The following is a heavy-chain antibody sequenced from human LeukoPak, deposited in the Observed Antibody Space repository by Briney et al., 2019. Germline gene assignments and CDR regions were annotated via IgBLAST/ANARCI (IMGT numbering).Heavy chain of an antibody. V-gene: IGHV5-51*01. J-gene: IGHJ4*02. CDR3: ARGVTYYYDRSTRYYFDY. CDR2: IYTSDSDT. CDR1: GYSFTSYW. D-gene: IGHD3-22*01. Sequence: GESLKISCTGSGYSFTSYWIGWVRQMPGKGLELMGIIYTSDSDTRYSPSFEGQVTFSADKSISTAYLQWSSLKASDTAMYYCARGVTYYYDRSTRYYFDYWGQGTLVTVSS.